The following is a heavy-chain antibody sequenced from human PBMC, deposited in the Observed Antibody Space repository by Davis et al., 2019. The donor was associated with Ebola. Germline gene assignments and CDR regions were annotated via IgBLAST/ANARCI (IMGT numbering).Heavy chain of an antibody. D-gene: IGHD1-26*01. V-gene: IGHV7-4-1*02. Sequence: ASVTVSRKASVYTFTRYAMNWLRLAPGQGLEWPGWINTNTGNPTYSQGFTGRFVFSLDTSVSTADLEISSLKAEGTAVHYCARGGIVGGHGYWGQGTLVTVSS. CDR2: INTNTGNP. CDR3: ARGGIVGGHGY. CDR1: VYTFTRYA. J-gene: IGHJ4*02.